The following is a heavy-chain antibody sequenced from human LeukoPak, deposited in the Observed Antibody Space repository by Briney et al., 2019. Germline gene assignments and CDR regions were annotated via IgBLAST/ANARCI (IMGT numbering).Heavy chain of an antibody. D-gene: IGHD1-26*01. Sequence: SVKVSCKSCVCTFSSYAISWLRQAPGQGLEWMGRIIPILGIANYAQKFQGRVTITADKSTSTAYMELSSLRSEDTAVYYCARDRSSVLASGSYSANWFDPWGQGTLVTVSS. J-gene: IGHJ5*02. CDR1: VCTFSSYA. CDR3: ARDRSSVLASGSYSANWFDP. CDR2: IIPILGIA. V-gene: IGHV1-69*04.